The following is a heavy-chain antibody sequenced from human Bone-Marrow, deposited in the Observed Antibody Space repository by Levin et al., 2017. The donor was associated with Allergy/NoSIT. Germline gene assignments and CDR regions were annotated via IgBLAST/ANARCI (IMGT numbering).Heavy chain of an antibody. J-gene: IGHJ4*02. CDR2: INPNSGAT. CDR1: GDTFNAYY. CDR3: AGTEASSDAGAGDF. Sequence: AASVKVSCKASGDTFNAYYIHWVRQAPGQGLEWMGWINPNSGATKYAQNFLGRVTMTRDMSITTAYMELRGLTSDDTAVYFCAGTEASSDAGAGDFWGQGTLVTVSS. V-gene: IGHV1-2*02. D-gene: IGHD1-26*01.